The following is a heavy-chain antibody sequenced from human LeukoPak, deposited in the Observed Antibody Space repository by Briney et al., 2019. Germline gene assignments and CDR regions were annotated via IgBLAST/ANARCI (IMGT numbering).Heavy chain of an antibody. V-gene: IGHV3-23*01. J-gene: IGHJ4*02. CDR3: AIMHGYYDGNDYWVQ. CDR2: ISPSGDRT. Sequence: GGSLRLSCAASGFTFGSYGMSWVRQAPGKGLEWVSFISPSGDRTSNADSVEGRLTISRDNPRDTLYLQMNSLRDEDTAGYYCAIMHGYYDGNDYWVQWGQGTLVTVSS. CDR1: GFTFGSYG. D-gene: IGHD3-3*01.